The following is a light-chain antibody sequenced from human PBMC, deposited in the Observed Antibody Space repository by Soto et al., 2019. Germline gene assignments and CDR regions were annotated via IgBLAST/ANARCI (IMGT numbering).Light chain of an antibody. CDR2: GAS. CDR1: QSVSSS. CDR3: QQYTNWPWT. J-gene: IGKJ1*01. V-gene: IGKV3-15*01. Sequence: EIVMTQSPATLSVSPGERATLACRASQSVSSSLAWYQQKPGQAPRLLIYGASTRATGIPARFSGSGSGTEFTLTISSLQSVDSAVYYCQQYTNWPWTFGQGTKVEIK.